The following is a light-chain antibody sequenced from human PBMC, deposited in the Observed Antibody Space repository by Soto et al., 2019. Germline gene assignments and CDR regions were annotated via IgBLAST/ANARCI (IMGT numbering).Light chain of an antibody. CDR3: ASYAGNNIVI. J-gene: IGLJ2*01. CDR1: SSDIGGYSY. CDR2: EVT. V-gene: IGLV2-8*01. Sequence: QSALTQPPSASGSPGQSVTISCTGTSSDIGGYSYVSWYQHYPGKAPKLMIYEVTKRPLGLPDRFSGSKSGNTASLTVSGLQAEDEADYYCASYAGNNIVIFGGGTKVTVL.